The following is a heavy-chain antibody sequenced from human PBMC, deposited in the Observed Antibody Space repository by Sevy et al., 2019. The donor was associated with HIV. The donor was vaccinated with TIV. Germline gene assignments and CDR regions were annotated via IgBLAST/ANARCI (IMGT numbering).Heavy chain of an antibody. J-gene: IGHJ4*02. Sequence: GGSLRLSCTASGFTFSNFGLHWVRQVPGKGLEWVTFIRYDGSDKYYAASVKGRFTISRDDSKNTLYLQMDSLRAEDTAIYYCAKDLAGPGRRYFDYWGQGTHGHRLL. CDR1: GFTFSNFG. V-gene: IGHV3-30*02. CDR2: IRYDGSDK. CDR3: AKDLAGPGRRYFDY. D-gene: IGHD6-13*01.